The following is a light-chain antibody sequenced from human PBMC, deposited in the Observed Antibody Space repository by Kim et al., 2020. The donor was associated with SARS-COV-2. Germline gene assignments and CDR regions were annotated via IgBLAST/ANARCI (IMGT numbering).Light chain of an antibody. CDR3: NSRDSSGNHPVL. J-gene: IGLJ2*01. Sequence: LGQLFRITGQGDRLRILYASRYQRKPGQAPVLASYGKNSRPSGIPDRFSGSGSGNTASLTISGAQADDEANYYCNSRDSSGNHPVLFGGGTQLTVL. CDR2: GKN. CDR1: RLRILY. V-gene: IGLV3-19*01.